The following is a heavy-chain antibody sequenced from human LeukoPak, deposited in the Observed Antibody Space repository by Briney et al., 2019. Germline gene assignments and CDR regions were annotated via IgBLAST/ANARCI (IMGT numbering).Heavy chain of an antibody. CDR1: GCSFSSYA. CDR2: ISDTGNT. J-gene: IGHJ4*02. Sequence: GGTLTLTCAASGCSFSSYAMSWGCLPPAKGLEWVSAISDTGNTFHNDSVKSRFTISVDSPNNKLFLQLNWVRPEDTAVYYCAKRLDGDYETGYWGQGTLVTVSS. CDR3: AKRLDGDYETGY. V-gene: IGHV3-23*01. D-gene: IGHD3-16*01.